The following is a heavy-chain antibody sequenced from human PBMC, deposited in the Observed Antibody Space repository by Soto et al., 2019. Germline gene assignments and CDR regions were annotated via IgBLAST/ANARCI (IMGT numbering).Heavy chain of an antibody. CDR1: GFTVSSNY. J-gene: IGHJ3*02. CDR3: ARKKGDTFDI. V-gene: IGHV3-66*01. CDR2: IYSGGST. Sequence: PGGSLRLSCAASGFTVSSNYMIWVRQAPGKGLEWVSVIYSGGSTYYADSLKGRFTISRDNAKDSLYLQMNSLRAEDTAVYYCARKKGDTFDIWGQGTMVTVSS.